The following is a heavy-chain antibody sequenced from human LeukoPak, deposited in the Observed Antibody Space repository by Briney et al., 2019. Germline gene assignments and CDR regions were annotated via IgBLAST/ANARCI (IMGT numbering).Heavy chain of an antibody. CDR2: INESEST. Sequence: SETLSLTCAVYGGPFSHYYWTWIRQPPGQGREWIGEINESESTNYEPSLESRVNISLDTSKTHFSLNLTSVTAADTAVYYCASRIGRYLYYFGMDVWGQGTTVTVSS. J-gene: IGHJ6*02. V-gene: IGHV4-34*01. CDR3: ASRIGRYLYYFGMDV. D-gene: IGHD1-26*01. CDR1: GGPFSHYY.